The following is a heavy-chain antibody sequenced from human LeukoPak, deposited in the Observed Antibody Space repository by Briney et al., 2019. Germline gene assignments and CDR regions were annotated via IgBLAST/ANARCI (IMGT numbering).Heavy chain of an antibody. D-gene: IGHD5-24*01. V-gene: IGHV4-61*05. Sequence: SETLSLTCTVSGGSISSSSYYWSWIRQPPGKGLEWIGYIYYSGSTNYNPSLKSRVTISVDTSKNQFSLKLSSVTAADTAVYYCARSDGVATIDYWGQGTLVTVSS. CDR3: ARSDGVATIDY. J-gene: IGHJ4*02. CDR2: IYYSGST. CDR1: GGSISSSSYY.